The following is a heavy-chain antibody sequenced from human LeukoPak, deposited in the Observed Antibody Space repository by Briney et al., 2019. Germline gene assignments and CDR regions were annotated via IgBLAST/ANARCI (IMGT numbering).Heavy chain of an antibody. CDR2: IYYSGST. D-gene: IGHD6-19*01. J-gene: IGHJ6*03. V-gene: IGHV4-59*01. Sequence: PSETLSLTCTVSGGSISSYYWSWIRQPPGKGLEWIGYIYYSGSTNYNPSLKSRVTISVDTSKNQFSLKLSSVTAADTAVYYCARVRSSGWYVRYYYYYMDVWGKGTTVTISS. CDR1: GGSISSYY. CDR3: ARVRSSGWYVRYYYYYMDV.